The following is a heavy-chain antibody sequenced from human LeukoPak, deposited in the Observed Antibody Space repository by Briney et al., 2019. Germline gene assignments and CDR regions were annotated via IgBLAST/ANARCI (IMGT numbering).Heavy chain of an antibody. V-gene: IGHV3-48*04. CDR2: ISTSTSTI. Sequence: PGGSLRLSCAASGFTFSSYTMNWVRQAPGKGLEWISYISTSTSTIYYADSVKGRFTISRDNAKNSLYLQMNSLRAEDTAVYYCARDLSPIGAFDIWGQGTMVTVSS. CDR3: ARDLSPIGAFDI. D-gene: IGHD2/OR15-2a*01. CDR1: GFTFSSYT. J-gene: IGHJ3*02.